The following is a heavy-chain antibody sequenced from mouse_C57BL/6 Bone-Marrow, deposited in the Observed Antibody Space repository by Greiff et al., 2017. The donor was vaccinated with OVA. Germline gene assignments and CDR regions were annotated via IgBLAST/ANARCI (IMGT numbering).Heavy chain of an antibody. Sequence: EVKLEESGGGLVQPGGSLKLSCAASGFTFSDYYMYWVRQTPEKRLEWVAYISNGGGSTYYPDTVKGRFTISRDNAKNTLYLQMSRLKSEDTAMYYCARHNYGSPYYAMDYWGQGTSVTVSS. CDR2: ISNGGGST. V-gene: IGHV5-12*01. CDR3: ARHNYGSPYYAMDY. J-gene: IGHJ4*01. D-gene: IGHD1-1*01. CDR1: GFTFSDYY.